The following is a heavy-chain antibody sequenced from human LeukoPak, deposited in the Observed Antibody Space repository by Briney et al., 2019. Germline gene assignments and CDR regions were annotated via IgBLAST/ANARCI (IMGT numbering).Heavy chain of an antibody. J-gene: IGHJ4*02. CDR1: GFTFNRHT. CDR2: IKEDGSEK. V-gene: IGHV3-7*04. D-gene: IGHD6-13*01. Sequence: GRSLRLSCAASGFTFNRHTMHWVRQAPGRGLEWVANIKEDGSEKYYVDSVKGRFTISRDNAKNSLYLQMSSLRAEDTAVYFCARERGSIAAAGTLYYFDHWGQGTLVTVSS. CDR3: ARERGSIAAAGTLYYFDH.